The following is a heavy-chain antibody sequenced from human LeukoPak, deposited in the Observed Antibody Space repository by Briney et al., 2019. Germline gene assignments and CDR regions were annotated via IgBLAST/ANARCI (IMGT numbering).Heavy chain of an antibody. D-gene: IGHD3-22*01. CDR1: GFSFSGYD. J-gene: IGHJ3*02. Sequence: GGSLRLSCTASGFSFSGYDMNWVRQTPGKGLEWVASISTRSNYIYYAASLKGRFTVSRDNAKASLYLQVNNLRADDTGRYYCVRGGYTMIKAGAFDIWGQGTLVIVSS. V-gene: IGHV3-21*01. CDR3: VRGGYTMIKAGAFDI. CDR2: ISTRSNYI.